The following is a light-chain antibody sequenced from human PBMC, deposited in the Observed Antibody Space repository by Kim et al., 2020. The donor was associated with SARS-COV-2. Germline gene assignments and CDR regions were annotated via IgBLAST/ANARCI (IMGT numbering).Light chain of an antibody. CDR1: QSIVIW. Sequence: DIQMTQSPSTLSASVGDRVTITCRASQSIVIWLAWYQQKPGTAPKLLIHRASSLESGVPARFSGSGSGTDFTLTISSLQPDDFGTYYCQQYHRFSTFGQGTKVDIK. CDR3: QQYHRFST. V-gene: IGKV1-5*03. CDR2: RAS. J-gene: IGKJ1*01.